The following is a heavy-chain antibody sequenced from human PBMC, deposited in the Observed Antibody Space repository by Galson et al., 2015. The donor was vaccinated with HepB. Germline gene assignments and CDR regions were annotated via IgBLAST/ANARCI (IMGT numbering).Heavy chain of an antibody. CDR2: IRSKAYGGTT. CDR3: TRVKYSSSWYPPHLYFDY. J-gene: IGHJ4*02. Sequence: SLRLSCAASGFTFGDYAMSWFRQAPGKGLEWVGFIRSKAYGGTTEYAASVKGRFTISRDDSKSIAYLQVNSLKTEDTAVYYCTRVKYSSSWYPPHLYFDYWGQGTLVTVSS. V-gene: IGHV3-49*03. CDR1: GFTFGDYA. D-gene: IGHD6-13*01.